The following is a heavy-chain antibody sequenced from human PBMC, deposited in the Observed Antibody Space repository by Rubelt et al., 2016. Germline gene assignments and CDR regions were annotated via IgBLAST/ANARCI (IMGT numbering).Heavy chain of an antibody. CDR3: ARGLGYCTNGVRYRDAFDI. Sequence: EVQLVESGGGLVKPGGSLRLSCAASGFTFSSYSMNWVRQAPGKGLEWVSSISSSSSYIYYADSVKGRFTIPRENAKNSLYLKMTSLRAEDTAVYYCARGLGYCTNGVRYRDAFDIWGQGTMVTVSS. J-gene: IGHJ3*02. CDR1: GFTFSSYS. CDR2: ISSSSSYI. V-gene: IGHV3-21*01. D-gene: IGHD2-8*01.